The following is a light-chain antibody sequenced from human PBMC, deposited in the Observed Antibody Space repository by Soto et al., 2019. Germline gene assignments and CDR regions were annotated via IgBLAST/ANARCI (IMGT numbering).Light chain of an antibody. V-gene: IGKV3-20*01. CDR1: QSVSSSY. Sequence: EIMLTQSPGTLSLSPGERATLSCRASQSVSSSYLAWYQQKPGQAPRLLIYDASSRATGIPDRFSGSGSGTDFTLTISRLEPEDFAVYYCQQYGRSLTFGGGTKVEIK. J-gene: IGKJ4*01. CDR3: QQYGRSLT. CDR2: DAS.